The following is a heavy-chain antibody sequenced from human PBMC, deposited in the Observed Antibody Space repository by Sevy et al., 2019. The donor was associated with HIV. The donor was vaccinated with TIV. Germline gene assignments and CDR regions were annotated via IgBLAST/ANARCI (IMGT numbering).Heavy chain of an antibody. D-gene: IGHD1-7*01. CDR1: GFTFGDYA. CDR2: IRSKAYAGKI. V-gene: IGHV3-49*04. Sequence: GGSLRLSCTISGFTFGDYAMSWVRQAPGKGLEWVGFIRSKAYAGKIDYAASVKGRFTISRDDSKSIAYLQMDSLQIEDTAFYYSTRVGTRGYYYGMDVWGQGTTVTVSS. J-gene: IGHJ6*02. CDR3: TRVGTRGYYYGMDV.